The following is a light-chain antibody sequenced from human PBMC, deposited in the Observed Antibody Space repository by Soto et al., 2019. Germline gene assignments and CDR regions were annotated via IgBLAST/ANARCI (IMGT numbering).Light chain of an antibody. CDR1: QSVLYIPTNKNY. Sequence: DILMTQSPDSLVVSLGERASINCKSSQSVLYIPTNKNYLAWYQQKPGQPPKLLIYWASTRESGVPDRFSGSGSGTDFTHTIGSLQAEDVAVYYCQQFGSSIPHTFSQGTKLEIK. V-gene: IGKV4-1*01. J-gene: IGKJ2*01. CDR3: QQFGSSIPHT. CDR2: WAS.